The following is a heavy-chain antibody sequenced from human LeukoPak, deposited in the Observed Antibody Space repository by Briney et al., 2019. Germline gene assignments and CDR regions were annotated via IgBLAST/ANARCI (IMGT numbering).Heavy chain of an antibody. CDR2: INSNTGDT. J-gene: IGHJ4*02. CDR3: ARDRYYGGNSYGY. V-gene: IGHV1-2*02. CDR1: GYPFTGYY. D-gene: IGHD4-23*01. Sequence: GASLKVSCKTSGYPFTGYYIHWVRQAPGQRLEWMGWINSNTGDTRYAQNFQGRVTMTRDTSTTTVYMELSSLTSDDTAVYYCARDRYYGGNSYGYWGQGTLVTVSS.